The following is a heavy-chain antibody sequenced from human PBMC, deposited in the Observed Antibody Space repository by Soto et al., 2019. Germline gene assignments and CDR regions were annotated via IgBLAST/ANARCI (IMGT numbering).Heavy chain of an antibody. V-gene: IGHV1-46*01. CDR2: INPTGGST. Sequence: QVQLVQSGAEVKKPGASVKVSCKASGYTFINYYIHWVRQAPGHGLEWMAIINPTGGSTNYAQKFKGRITLTMDTCTSTVYMELSSLTSEDRAMYYCARHLAAGDVWGQGTLVTVSS. CDR3: ARHLAAGDV. J-gene: IGHJ4*02. CDR1: GYTFINYY. D-gene: IGHD2-8*02.